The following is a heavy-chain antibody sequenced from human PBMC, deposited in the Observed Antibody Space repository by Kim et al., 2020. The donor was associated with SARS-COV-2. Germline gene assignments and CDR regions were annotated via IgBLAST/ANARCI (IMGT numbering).Heavy chain of an antibody. J-gene: IGHJ4*02. V-gene: IGHV4-39*01. CDR3: AKYQTGSMVDY. CDR2: IFYSGTT. CDR1: GDSVSIRTYY. Sequence: SETLSLTCTVSGDSVSIRTYYWGWIRQPPGKGLEWIGSIFYSGTTYSNPSLKSRVTIFVDMSRNQFSLNPKSATAADTAVYHCAKYQTGSMVDYWGQGTL. D-gene: IGHD3-10*01.